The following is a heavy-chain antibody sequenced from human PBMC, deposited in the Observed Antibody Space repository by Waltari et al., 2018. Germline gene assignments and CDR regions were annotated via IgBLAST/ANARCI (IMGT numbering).Heavy chain of an antibody. CDR2: IYWDDDK. D-gene: IGHD2-2*02. CDR1: GFSLSTSGVG. CDR3: AHFLGYCTGTSCYKGDAFDM. Sequence: QITLKESGPTLVIPTQSLTLTCTFSGFSLSTSGVGVAWTRQPTRQALEWLALIYWDDDKRYSASLKSRLTITKDTSKNQVVLTMTNMDPVDTATYYCAHFLGYCTGTSCYKGDAFDMWGQGTMVTV. V-gene: IGHV2-5*02. J-gene: IGHJ3*02.